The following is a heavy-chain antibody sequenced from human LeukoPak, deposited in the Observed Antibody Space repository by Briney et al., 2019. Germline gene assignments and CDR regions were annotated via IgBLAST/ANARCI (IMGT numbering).Heavy chain of an antibody. CDR1: GASFTGYY. Sequence: SSETLSLTCDVYGASFTGYYWSCIRQSPGKGLEWIGEMNQRGSMNYNPSLKSRVTISVDRSKNQFSLKLSSVTAADTAVYYCARELELRYWGQGTLVTVSS. J-gene: IGHJ4*02. CDR2: MNQRGSM. CDR3: ARELELRY. D-gene: IGHD1-7*01. V-gene: IGHV4-34*01.